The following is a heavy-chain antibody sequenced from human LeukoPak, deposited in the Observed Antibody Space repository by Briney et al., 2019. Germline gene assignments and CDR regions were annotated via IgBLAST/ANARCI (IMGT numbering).Heavy chain of an antibody. CDR2: IYPGDSDT. CDR3: ARGGPDDSSGYYPTGGPYYFDY. J-gene: IGHJ4*02. V-gene: IGHV5-51*01. D-gene: IGHD3-22*01. Sequence: HGESLKISCKASGYRFTDYWIAWVRQTPGKGLEWMGIIYPGDSDTRYSPSFQGQVTISADKSISTAYLQWSSLKASDTAMYYCARGGPDDSSGYYPTGGPYYFDYWGQGTLVTVSS. CDR1: GYRFTDYW.